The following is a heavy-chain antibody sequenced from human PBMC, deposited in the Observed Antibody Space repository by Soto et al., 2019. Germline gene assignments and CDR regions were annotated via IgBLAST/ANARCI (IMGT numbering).Heavy chain of an antibody. Sequence: SETLSLTCTVPGDSISTFYWGWMRQSPGKELEWIGYVYYTGSTNYNPSLKSRVTISVDRSKNQFSLKLTSANAADTAVYYCARGRTVRNYADDSSDYFYFFDYWGQGTQVTVSS. CDR3: ARGRTVRNYADDSSDYFYFFDY. V-gene: IGHV4-59*01. D-gene: IGHD3-22*01. CDR2: VYYTGST. CDR1: GDSISTFY. J-gene: IGHJ4*02.